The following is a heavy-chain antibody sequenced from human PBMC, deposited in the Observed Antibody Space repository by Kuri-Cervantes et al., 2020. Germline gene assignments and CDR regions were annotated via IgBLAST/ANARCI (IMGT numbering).Heavy chain of an antibody. V-gene: IGHV4-61*01. CDR3: ARSYSSGWYVL. D-gene: IGHD6-19*01. J-gene: IGHJ4*02. CDR2: IYYSGST. CDR1: GGSVSSGSYY. Sequence: ESLKISCTVSGGSVSSGSYYWSWIRQPPGKGLEWIGYIYYSGSTNYNPSLKSRVTISVDTSKNQFSLKLSSVTAADTAVYYCARSYSSGWYVLWGQGTLVTVSS.